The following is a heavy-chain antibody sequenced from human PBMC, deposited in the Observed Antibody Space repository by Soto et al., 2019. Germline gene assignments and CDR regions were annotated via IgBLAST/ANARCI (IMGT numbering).Heavy chain of an antibody. D-gene: IGHD1-26*01. J-gene: IGHJ4*02. Sequence: KTSETLSLTCTVSGDSISAYCWSWIRQPPGQGMEWLGYLYNSGSTNYNPSLKGRVTISVDTSKNQLSLKLTSVTTADTAVYYCARVTVGTYTPYFSDYWSQGTLVTVSS. CDR3: ARVTVGTYTPYFSDY. V-gene: IGHV4-59*01. CDR1: GDSISAYC. CDR2: LYNSGST.